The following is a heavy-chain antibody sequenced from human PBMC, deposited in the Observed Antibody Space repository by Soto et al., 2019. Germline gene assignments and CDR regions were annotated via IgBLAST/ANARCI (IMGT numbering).Heavy chain of an antibody. V-gene: IGHV1-2*04. J-gene: IGHJ4*02. D-gene: IGHD6-19*01. CDR1: GYTFTGYY. CDR2: INPNSGGT. Sequence: ASVKVSCKASGYTFTGYYMHWVRQAPGQGLEWMGWINPNSGGTNYAQKFQGWVTMTRDTSISTAYMELSRLRSDDTAVYYCARDTGLGASGWYSFSGVIDYWGQGTLVTVSS. CDR3: ARDTGLGASGWYSFSGVIDY.